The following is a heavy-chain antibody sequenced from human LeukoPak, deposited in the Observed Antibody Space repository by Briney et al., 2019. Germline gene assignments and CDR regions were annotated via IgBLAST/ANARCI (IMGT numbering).Heavy chain of an antibody. V-gene: IGHV3-7*01. CDR1: GFMFSSSW. CDR3: ARAAAYGYDRFDY. D-gene: IGHD5-18*01. J-gene: IGHJ4*02. Sequence: QPWGSLRLSCAASGFMFSSSWMGWVRQAPGKGLEWVANIKEDGSDKNYVDSMKGRFTISRDNAKNSLYLQMNSLRAEDTAVYYCARAAAYGYDRFDYWGQGTQVNVSS. CDR2: IKEDGSDK.